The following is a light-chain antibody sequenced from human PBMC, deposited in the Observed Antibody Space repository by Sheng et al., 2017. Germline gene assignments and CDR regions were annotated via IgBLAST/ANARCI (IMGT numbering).Light chain of an antibody. J-gene: IGKJ1*01. CDR2: KSS. CDR3: QHYYSSAWA. Sequence: DIQMTQSPSTLSASVGDRVTITCRASESMSYWLAWYQQKPGKAPKLLIYKSSHLESGVPSRFSGSGSGTEFTLTISSLQPDDFATYYCQHYYSSAWAFGQGTRVEIK. V-gene: IGKV1-5*03. CDR1: ESMSYW.